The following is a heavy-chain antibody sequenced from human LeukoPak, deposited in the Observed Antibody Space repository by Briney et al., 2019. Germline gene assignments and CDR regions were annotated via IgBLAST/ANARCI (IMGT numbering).Heavy chain of an antibody. J-gene: IGHJ4*02. V-gene: IGHV3-30*02. CDR2: IRYDGSNK. D-gene: IGHD3-22*01. CDR3: AKGDDSTPWY. CDR1: GFTFSSYG. Sequence: PGGSLRLSCAASGFTFSSYGMHWVRQAPGKGLEWVAFIRYDGSNKYYADSVKGRFTISRDNSKKTMYLQMNSLRAEDTAVYYCAKGDDSTPWYWGQGTLVTVSS.